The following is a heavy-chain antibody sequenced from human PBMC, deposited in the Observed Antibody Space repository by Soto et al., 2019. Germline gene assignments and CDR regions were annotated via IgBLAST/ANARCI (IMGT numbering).Heavy chain of an antibody. D-gene: IGHD3-9*01. CDR3: ARLEGLATISYYFDY. CDR1: GDSINSDNYY. J-gene: IGHJ4*02. Sequence: QLKLQESGPGLVKPSETLSLTCSVSGDSINSDNYYWGWIRQPPGKGLEWIGSIYYRGNTYYNASLKTRVTISLDKSKSQFSLKLNSVTAADSAVYFCARLEGLATISYYFDYWGQGTLVTVSS. CDR2: IYYRGNT. V-gene: IGHV4-39*01.